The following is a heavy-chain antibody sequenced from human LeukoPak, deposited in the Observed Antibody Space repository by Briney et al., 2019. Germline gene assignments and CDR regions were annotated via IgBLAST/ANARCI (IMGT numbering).Heavy chain of an antibody. CDR3: AKDFVGPDDY. V-gene: IGHV3-74*01. J-gene: IGHJ4*02. CDR1: GFTFSSYW. Sequence: GGSLRLSCAASGFTFSSYWMHWVRQAPGKGLVWVSRIDSNGRTINYADSVKGRFTISRDNANSMLYLQMNSLRAEDSAVYYCAKDFVGPDDYWGQGTRVTVSS. D-gene: IGHD1-26*01. CDR2: IDSNGRTI.